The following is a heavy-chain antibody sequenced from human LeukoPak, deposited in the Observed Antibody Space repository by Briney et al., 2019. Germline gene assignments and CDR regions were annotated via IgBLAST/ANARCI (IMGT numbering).Heavy chain of an antibody. J-gene: IGHJ4*02. CDR2: MNPNSGNT. CDR1: GYTFTSYD. D-gene: IGHD1-26*01. Sequence: ASVKVSCKASGYTFTSYDINWVRQATGQGLEWMGWMNPNSGNTGYAQKFQGRVTMTRNTSISTAYMELSSLRSEDTAVYYCARPFYSGSYYDELYFDYWGQGTLVTVSS. V-gene: IGHV1-8*01. CDR3: ARPFYSGSYYDELYFDY.